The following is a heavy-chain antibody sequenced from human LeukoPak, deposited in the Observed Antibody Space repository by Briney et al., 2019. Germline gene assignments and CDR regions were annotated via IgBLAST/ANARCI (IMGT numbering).Heavy chain of an antibody. V-gene: IGHV4-39*01. CDR3: ARHPDTNRRSGFDT. CDR1: GDYINSGYF. CDR2: IFYSGTN. Sequence: PSETLSLTCPVSGDYINSGYFWNWIRPRPGTGLGWIGYIFYSGTNSYNPSLRNRLAISVDPSKNQFPLTLSSVTAADTAMYYCARHPDTNRRSGFDTWGQGTLVTVSP. J-gene: IGHJ5*02.